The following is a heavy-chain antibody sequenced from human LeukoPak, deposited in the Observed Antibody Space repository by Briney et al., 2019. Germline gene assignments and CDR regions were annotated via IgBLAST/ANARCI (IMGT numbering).Heavy chain of an antibody. CDR2: ISWNSGTI. Sequence: GGSLRLSCAASGFTFDDYAMHWVRQAPGKGLEWVSGISWNSGTIGYADSVKGRFTISRDNAKNSLYLQMNSLRAEDTALYYCAKDLKVSLDAFDIWGQGTMVTVSS. CDR1: GFTFDDYA. J-gene: IGHJ3*02. CDR3: AKDLKVSLDAFDI. V-gene: IGHV3-9*01. D-gene: IGHD3-22*01.